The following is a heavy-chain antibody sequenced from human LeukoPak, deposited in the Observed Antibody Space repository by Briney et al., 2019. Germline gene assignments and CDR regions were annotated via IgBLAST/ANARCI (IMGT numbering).Heavy chain of an antibody. V-gene: IGHV3-33*01. CDR2: IWYDGSNK. CDR1: GFTFSSYD. CDR3: ARNNGMDV. Sequence: GGSLRLSCAASGFTFSSYDMHWVRQAPGKGLEWVAVIWYDGSNKYYADSVKGRFTISRDNAKNTLYLQMNSLRAEDTALYHCARNNGMDVWGQGTTVIVSS. J-gene: IGHJ6*02.